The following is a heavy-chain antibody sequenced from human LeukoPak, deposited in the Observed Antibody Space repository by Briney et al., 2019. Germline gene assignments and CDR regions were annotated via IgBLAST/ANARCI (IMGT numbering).Heavy chain of an antibody. D-gene: IGHD6-6*01. CDR1: GFTFSSYG. CDR3: AKGEYNSSPFDY. Sequence: GGSLRLSCAASGFTFSSYGMHWVRQAPGKGLEWVAFIRYDGSNKYYADSVKGRFTISRDNSKNTLFLQMNSLRTEDTAVYYCAKGEYNSSPFDYWGQGTLVTVSS. J-gene: IGHJ4*02. CDR2: IRYDGSNK. V-gene: IGHV3-30*02.